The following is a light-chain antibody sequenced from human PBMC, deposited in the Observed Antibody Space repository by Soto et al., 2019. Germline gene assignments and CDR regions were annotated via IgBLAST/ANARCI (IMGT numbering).Light chain of an antibody. Sequence: EIVLTQSPGTLSLSPGERATLSCRASQSVSSSYLAWYQQKPGLAPRLLIYDASSRATGIPDRFSGSGSGTDFTRTISILEPEDFAVYYCQQFGSSLYTFGQGTKLEIK. CDR3: QQFGSSLYT. V-gene: IGKV3D-20*01. CDR2: DAS. J-gene: IGKJ2*01. CDR1: QSVSSSY.